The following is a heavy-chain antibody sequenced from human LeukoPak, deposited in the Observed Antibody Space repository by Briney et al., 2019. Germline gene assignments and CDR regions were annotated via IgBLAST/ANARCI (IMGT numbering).Heavy chain of an antibody. CDR1: GGSFSGYY. CDR3: ARDIGNHFGGLDHYYYDY. Sequence: SETLSLTCAVYGGSFSGYYWSWIRQPPGKGLEWIGEINHSGSTNYNPSLKSRVTISVDTSKNQFSLKLSSVTAADAAVYYCARDIGNHFGGLDHYYYDYWGPGTLVTVSS. D-gene: IGHD2-15*01. V-gene: IGHV4-34*01. CDR2: INHSGST. J-gene: IGHJ4*02.